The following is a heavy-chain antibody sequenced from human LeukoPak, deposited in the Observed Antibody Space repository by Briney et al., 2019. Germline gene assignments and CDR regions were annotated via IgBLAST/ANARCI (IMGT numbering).Heavy chain of an antibody. CDR1: GGSFSGYY. CDR2: IKHSGST. D-gene: IGHD3-22*01. Sequence: SQTLSLTCAVYGGSFSGYYWCGIRQPPRKGLEWIGVIKHSGSTDYTPSLKTRVTISVDTSKNQFSLNRSSVTAADTAVCYCGMRDRSGYTAYGGWGTLVTVSA. V-gene: IGHV4-34*01. J-gene: IGHJ4*02. CDR3: GMRDRSGYTAY.